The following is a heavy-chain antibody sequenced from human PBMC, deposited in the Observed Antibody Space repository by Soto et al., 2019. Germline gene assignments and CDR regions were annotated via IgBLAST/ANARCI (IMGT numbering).Heavy chain of an antibody. D-gene: IGHD3-10*01. CDR3: ARGATMVRGGGALRY. V-gene: IGHV4-34*01. J-gene: IGHJ4*02. Sequence: SETLSLTCAVHGGSFSAFYWIWIRQSPGKGLEWIGEINQSGSTNYNPSLKSRVTISVDPSKNQFSLNLTSVTAADTAVYYCARGATMVRGGGALRYWGQGTLVTVSS. CDR2: INQSGST. CDR1: GGSFSAFY.